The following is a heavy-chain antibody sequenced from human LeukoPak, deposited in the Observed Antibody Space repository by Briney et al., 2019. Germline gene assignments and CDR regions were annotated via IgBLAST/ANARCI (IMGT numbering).Heavy chain of an antibody. D-gene: IGHD3-10*01. V-gene: IGHV4-30-4*02. CDR3: ARYYSLYYYVDV. Sequence: NPSETLSLTCTVSGYSISSGYYWSWIRQPPGKGLERIGYMYYSGSTYYNPPLKSRDTISVDQSKHQFSLKLRPETAPDPPVFYCARYYSLYYYVDVWGKGTTVTVSS. CDR1: GYSISSGYY. CDR2: MYYSGST. J-gene: IGHJ6*03.